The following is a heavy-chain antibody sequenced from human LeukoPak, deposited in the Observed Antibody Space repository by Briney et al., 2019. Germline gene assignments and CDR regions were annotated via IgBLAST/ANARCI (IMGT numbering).Heavy chain of an antibody. Sequence: GGSLRLSCAASGFTFSSYAMSWVRQSPGKGLEWVSAISGGGGSTYYADSVKGRFTISRDNSKNTLYLQMNSLRAEDTAVYYCAKFYDISTGYFDCWGQGTLATVSS. V-gene: IGHV3-23*01. CDR1: GFTFSSYA. CDR2: ISGGGGST. J-gene: IGHJ4*02. D-gene: IGHD3-9*01. CDR3: AKFYDISTGYFDC.